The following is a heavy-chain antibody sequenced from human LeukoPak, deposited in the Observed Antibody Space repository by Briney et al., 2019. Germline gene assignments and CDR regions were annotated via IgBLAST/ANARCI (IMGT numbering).Heavy chain of an antibody. Sequence: GGSLRLSCAASGFTFSSYSMNWVREAPGKGLEWVSSISSRSSYIYYADSVKGRFTISRDNAKNSLYLQMNSLRAEDTAVYYCARDIDDFPSYGMDVWGQGTTVTVSS. CDR1: GFTFSSYS. J-gene: IGHJ6*02. D-gene: IGHD3-3*01. CDR3: ARDIDDFPSYGMDV. V-gene: IGHV3-21*01. CDR2: ISSRSSYI.